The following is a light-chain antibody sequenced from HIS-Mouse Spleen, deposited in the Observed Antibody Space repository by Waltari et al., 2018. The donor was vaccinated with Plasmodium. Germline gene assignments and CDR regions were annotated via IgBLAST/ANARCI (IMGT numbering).Light chain of an antibody. CDR2: AAS. CDR3: HKYNSAPWT. Sequence: DIQMTQSPSSLSASVGDRVTITCRASHGISNYLAWYQQKPGKVPKLLIYAASTLQSGVPSRFSVRGSATDFTLTISSLQPEDVATYYCHKYNSAPWTFGQGTKVEIK. V-gene: IGKV1-27*01. J-gene: IGKJ1*01. CDR1: HGISNY.